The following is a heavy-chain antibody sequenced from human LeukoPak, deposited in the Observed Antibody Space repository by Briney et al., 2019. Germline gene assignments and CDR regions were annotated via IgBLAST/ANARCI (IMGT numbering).Heavy chain of an antibody. J-gene: IGHJ3*02. CDR1: GGSISSYY. CDR3: ARLYYYDSSGYYPEGGAFDI. V-gene: IGHV4-59*08. CDR2: ILYSGTT. D-gene: IGHD3-22*01. Sequence: SETLSLTCTVSGGSISSYYWSWIRQPPGKGLEWIGYILYSGTTNYNPSLKSRVTISVDTSKNQFSLKLSSVTAADTAVYYCARLYYYDSSGYYPEGGAFDIWGQGTMVTVSS.